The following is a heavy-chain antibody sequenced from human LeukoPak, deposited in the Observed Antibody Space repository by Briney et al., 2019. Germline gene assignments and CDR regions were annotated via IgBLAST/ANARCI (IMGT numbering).Heavy chain of an antibody. CDR2: IYYSGST. V-gene: IGHV4-59*01. CDR1: RGSISSYY. CDR3: ARGGYYGSGNDFRFDP. Sequence: SETLSLTCTVSRGSISSYYWSWIRQPPGKGLEWIGYIYYSGSTNYNPSLKSRVTISVDTSKNQFSLKLSSVTAADTAVYYCARGGYYGSGNDFRFDPWGQGTPVTVSS. J-gene: IGHJ5*02. D-gene: IGHD3-10*01.